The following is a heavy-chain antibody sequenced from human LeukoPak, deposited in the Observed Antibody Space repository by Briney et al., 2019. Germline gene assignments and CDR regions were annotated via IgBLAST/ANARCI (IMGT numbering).Heavy chain of an antibody. V-gene: IGHV1-2*02. CDR2: INPNSGGT. Sequence: ASVKVSCKASRYTFTDNYMHWVRQAPGQGLEWMEWINPNSGGTNYAQKFQGRVTMTRDTSISTAYIELSRLRSDDTAVYYCARGGWSLGYCSSSSCLDWFDPWGQGTLVTVSS. J-gene: IGHJ5*02. D-gene: IGHD2-2*01. CDR1: RYTFTDNY. CDR3: ARGGWSLGYCSSSSCLDWFDP.